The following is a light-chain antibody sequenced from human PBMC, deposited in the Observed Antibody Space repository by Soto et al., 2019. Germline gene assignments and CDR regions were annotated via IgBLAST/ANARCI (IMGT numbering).Light chain of an antibody. CDR2: TAS. CDR3: QQSVSPLPLT. V-gene: IGKV1-39*01. Sequence: DIPMSQSPSSLSASVGDRVTITCRASQNIYNYLNWYQQKPGKAPKLLIFTASSLRSGVPSRFSGSGSGTDFTLTISTLQPEDFATYYCQQSVSPLPLTFGQGTRLEMK. J-gene: IGKJ5*01. CDR1: QNIYNY.